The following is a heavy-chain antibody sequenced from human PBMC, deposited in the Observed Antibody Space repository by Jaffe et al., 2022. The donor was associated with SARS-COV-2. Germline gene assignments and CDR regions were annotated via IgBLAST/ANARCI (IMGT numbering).Heavy chain of an antibody. Sequence: QVQLVQSGAEVKKPGASVKVSCKASGYTFTSYAMHWVRQAPGQRLEWMGWINAGNGNTKYSQKFQGRVTITRDTSASTAYMELSSLRSEDTAVYYCARGFGIVGATYYYYMDVWGKGTTVTVSS. D-gene: IGHD1-26*01. CDR3: ARGFGIVGATYYYYMDV. V-gene: IGHV1-3*01. J-gene: IGHJ6*03. CDR2: INAGNGNT. CDR1: GYTFTSYA.